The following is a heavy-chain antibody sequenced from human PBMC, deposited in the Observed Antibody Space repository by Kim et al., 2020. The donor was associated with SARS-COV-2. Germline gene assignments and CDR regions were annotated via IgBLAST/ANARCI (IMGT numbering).Heavy chain of an antibody. J-gene: IGHJ5*02. CDR1: GGSISSGGYY. CDR2: IYYSGST. Sequence: SETLSLTCTVSGGSISSGGYYWSWIRQHPGKGLEWIGYIYYSGSTYYNPSLKSRVTISVDTSKNQFSLKLSSVTAADTAVYYCAREVMVQGASTFDPWGQGTLVTVSS. V-gene: IGHV4-31*03. CDR3: AREVMVQGASTFDP. D-gene: IGHD3-10*01.